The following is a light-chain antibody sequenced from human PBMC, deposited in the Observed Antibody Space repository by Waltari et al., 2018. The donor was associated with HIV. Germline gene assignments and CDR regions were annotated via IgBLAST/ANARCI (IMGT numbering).Light chain of an antibody. J-gene: IGLJ2*01. CDR2: EVT. Sequence: QSALTQPPSASGSPGQSVTISCTGPSSDVGVYNYISWYQQHPGKAPKLMIFEVTKRPSGVPDRFSGSQSGNTASLTVSGLQAEDEAVYYCCSYAGSDVVFGGGTKLTVL. CDR3: CSYAGSDVV. CDR1: SSDVGVYNY. V-gene: IGLV2-8*01.